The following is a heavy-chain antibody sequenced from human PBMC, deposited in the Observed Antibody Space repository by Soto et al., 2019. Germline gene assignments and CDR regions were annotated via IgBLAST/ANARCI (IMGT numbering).Heavy chain of an antibody. D-gene: IGHD2-8*02. CDR3: TRDLNHDTGP. CDR1: GFTFSGYW. J-gene: IGHJ5*02. CDR2: ISPDGSEE. Sequence: EVQLVESGGGLVQPGRSLRLSCAASGFTFSGYWMTWVRQAPGKGLEGVANISPDGSEEYYVDSVKGRFTISRDNAKNSVYLQMNSLRGEDTALYYCTRDLNHDTGPWGQGTQVTVSS. V-gene: IGHV3-7*04.